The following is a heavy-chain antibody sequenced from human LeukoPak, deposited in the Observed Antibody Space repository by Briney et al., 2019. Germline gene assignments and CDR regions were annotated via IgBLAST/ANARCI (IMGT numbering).Heavy chain of an antibody. D-gene: IGHD2-2*01. Sequence: SETLSLTCTDSGGSISSYYWSWIRQPPGKGLEWIGYIYYSGSTNYNPSLKSRVTISVDTSKNQSSLKLSSVTAADTAVYYCARLVPAAMPAYYYYGMDVWGQGTTVTVSS. CDR2: IYYSGST. J-gene: IGHJ6*02. CDR1: GGSISSYY. V-gene: IGHV4-59*08. CDR3: ARLVPAAMPAYYYYGMDV.